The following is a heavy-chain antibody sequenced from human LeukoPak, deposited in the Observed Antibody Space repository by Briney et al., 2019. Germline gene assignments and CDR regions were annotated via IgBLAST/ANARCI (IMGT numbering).Heavy chain of an antibody. Sequence: PGGSLRLSCAASGFTFDDYGMSWVRQAPGKGLEWVSGINWNGGSTGYADSVKGRFSISRDNAKNSLYLQMNSLRAEDTALYHCARSNPDYCSGGSCTDAFDIWGQGTMVTVSS. V-gene: IGHV3-20*01. D-gene: IGHD2-15*01. CDR1: GFTFDDYG. J-gene: IGHJ3*02. CDR3: ARSNPDYCSGGSCTDAFDI. CDR2: INWNGGST.